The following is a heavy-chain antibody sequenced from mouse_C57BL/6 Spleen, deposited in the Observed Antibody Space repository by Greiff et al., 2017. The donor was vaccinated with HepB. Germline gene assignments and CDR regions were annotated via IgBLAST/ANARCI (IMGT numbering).Heavy chain of an antibody. J-gene: IGHJ3*01. D-gene: IGHD2-1*01. CDR1: GYTFTSYW. CDR3: ARNGPIYYGNYVWFAY. CDR2: IYPGSGST. V-gene: IGHV1-55*01. Sequence: QVQLKQPGAELVKPGASVKMSCKASGYTFTSYWITWVKQRPGQGLEWIGDIYPGSGSTNYNEKFKSKATLTVDTSSSTAYMQLSSLTSEDSAVYYCARNGPIYYGNYVWFAYWGQGTLVTVSA.